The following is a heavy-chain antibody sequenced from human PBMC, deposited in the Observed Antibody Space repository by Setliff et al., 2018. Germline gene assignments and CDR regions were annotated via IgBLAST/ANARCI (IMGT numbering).Heavy chain of an antibody. D-gene: IGHD3-16*01. CDR1: GYSISSGYY. J-gene: IGHJ3*02. CDR3: ALDYGIDAFDI. CDR2: IYYSGST. Sequence: SETLSLTCTVSGYSISSGYYWGWIRQPPGKGLEWIGEIYYSGSTYYNPSLKSRVTISVDTSKNQFSLKLSSVTAADTAVYYCALDYGIDAFDIWGQGTMVTVSS. V-gene: IGHV4-38-2*02.